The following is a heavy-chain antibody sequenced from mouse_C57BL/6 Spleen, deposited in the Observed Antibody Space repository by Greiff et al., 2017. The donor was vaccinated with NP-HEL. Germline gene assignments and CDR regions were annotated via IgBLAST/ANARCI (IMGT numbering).Heavy chain of an antibody. CDR3: ARDYYSNYVGVFAY. V-gene: IGHV1-55*01. J-gene: IGHJ3*01. CDR2: IYPGSGST. Sequence: QVQLKQPGAELVKPGASVKMSCKASGYTFTSYWITWVKQRPGQGLEWIGDIYPGSGSTNYNEKFKSKATLTVDTSSSTAYMQLSSLTSEDSAVYYCARDYYSNYVGVFAYWGQGTLVTVSA. D-gene: IGHD2-5*01. CDR1: GYTFTSYW.